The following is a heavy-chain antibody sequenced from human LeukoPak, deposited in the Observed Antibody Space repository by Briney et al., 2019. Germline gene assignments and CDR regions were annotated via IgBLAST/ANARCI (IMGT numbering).Heavy chain of an antibody. CDR2: IYYSGST. J-gene: IGHJ6*02. D-gene: IGHD6-13*01. CDR1: GGSISSGGYY. V-gene: IGHV4-61*08. CDR3: ASRGIDYYYYGMDV. Sequence: PSETLSLTCTVSGGSISSGGYYWSWIRQHPGKGLEWIGYIYYSGSTNYNPSLKSRVTISVDTSKNQFSLKLSSVTAADTAVYYCASRGIDYYYYGMDVWGQGTTVTVSS.